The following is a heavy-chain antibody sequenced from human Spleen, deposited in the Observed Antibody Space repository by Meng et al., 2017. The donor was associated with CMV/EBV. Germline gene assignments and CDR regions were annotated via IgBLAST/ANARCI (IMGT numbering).Heavy chain of an antibody. D-gene: IGHD2-21*01. CDR1: GVTFSSYA. J-gene: IGHJ6*02. CDR2: IIPIFGTA. V-gene: IGHV1-69*05. CDR3: ARGYCGGDCYNYYYYGMDV. Sequence: SVKVSCKASGVTFSSYAISWVRQAPGQGLEWMGGIIPIFGTANYAQKFQGRVTITTDESTSTAYMELSSLRSEDTAVYYCARGYCGGDCYNYYYYGMDVWGQGTTVTVSS.